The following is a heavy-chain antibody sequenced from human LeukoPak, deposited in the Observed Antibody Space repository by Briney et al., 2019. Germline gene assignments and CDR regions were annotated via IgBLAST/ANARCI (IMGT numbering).Heavy chain of an antibody. Sequence: GESLKISCKGSGYSFTSYWIGWVRQMPGKGLEWMGIIYPGDSDTRYSPSFQGQVTISADKSISTAYLQWSSLKASDTAMHYCARHMSSGYYYEDAFDIWGQGTMVTVSS. V-gene: IGHV5-51*01. CDR2: IYPGDSDT. D-gene: IGHD3-22*01. J-gene: IGHJ3*02. CDR3: ARHMSSGYYYEDAFDI. CDR1: GYSFTSYW.